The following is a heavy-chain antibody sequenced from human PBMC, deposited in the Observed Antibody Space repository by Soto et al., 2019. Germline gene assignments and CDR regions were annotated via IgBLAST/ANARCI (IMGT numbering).Heavy chain of an antibody. CDR2: IYHSGST. D-gene: IGHD3-16*01. V-gene: IGHV4-4*02. Sequence: QVQLQESGPGLVKPSGTLSLSCAVSGGSISSSHWWTWVRQPPGKGLEWIGEIYHSGSTNYNPSLKSRVTISVDTSRNQFSLNLSSVTAADTAVYYGASSGGGEDYWGQGILVTVSS. J-gene: IGHJ4*02. CDR3: ASSGGGEDY. CDR1: GGSISSSHW.